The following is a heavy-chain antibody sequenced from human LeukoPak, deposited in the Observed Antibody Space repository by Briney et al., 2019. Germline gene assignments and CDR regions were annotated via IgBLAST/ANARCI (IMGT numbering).Heavy chain of an antibody. CDR2: INPNSGGT. Sequence: ASVKISCKASGYTFTGYYMHWVRQAPGQGLEWRGWINPNSGGTNYAQKFQGRVTMTRDTSISTAYMELSRLRSDDTAVYYCARKGRGFFYYYYGMDVWGQGTTVTVSS. CDR3: ARKGRGFFYYYYGMDV. D-gene: IGHD6-25*01. CDR1: GYTFTGYY. V-gene: IGHV1-2*02. J-gene: IGHJ6*02.